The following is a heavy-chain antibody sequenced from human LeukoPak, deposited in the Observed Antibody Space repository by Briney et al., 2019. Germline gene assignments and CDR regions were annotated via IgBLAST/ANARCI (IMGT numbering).Heavy chain of an antibody. CDR3: ARLRTHLTTFDP. CDR2: INPNSGGT. CDR1: GYTFTGYY. J-gene: IGHJ5*02. Sequence: ASVKVSCKASGYTFTGYYMHWVRQAPGQGLEWMGWINPNSGGTNYAQKFQGRVTMTRDTSISTAYMELSRLRSDDTAVYYCARLRTHLTTFDPWGQGTLVTVSS. D-gene: IGHD3-3*01. V-gene: IGHV1-2*02.